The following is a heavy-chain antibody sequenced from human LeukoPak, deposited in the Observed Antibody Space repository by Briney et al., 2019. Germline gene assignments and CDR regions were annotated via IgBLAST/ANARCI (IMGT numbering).Heavy chain of an antibody. CDR3: ARAGYRGELWRLFDP. CDR1: GVSISHYY. CDR2: IYYSGST. Sequence: SETLSLTCTVSGVSISHYYWSWIRQPPGKGLEWMGYIYYSGSTNYNPSLKSRVTISVDTSKNQFSLKLSSVTAADTAVYYCARAGYRGELWRLFDPWGQGTLVTVSS. D-gene: IGHD3-16*01. J-gene: IGHJ5*02. V-gene: IGHV4-59*01.